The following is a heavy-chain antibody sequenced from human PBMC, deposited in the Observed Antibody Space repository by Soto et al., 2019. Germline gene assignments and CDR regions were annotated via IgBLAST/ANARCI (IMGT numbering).Heavy chain of an antibody. D-gene: IGHD2-2*01. Sequence: QVQLVQSGAEVKKPGSSVKVSCKASGGTFSSYAISWVRQAPGQGLEWMGGIIPISGTANYAQKFQGRITITADKATSTAYMELSSLRSEDTAVYYCARSQGSSTSLEIYYYYYYGMDVWGQGTRVTVSS. CDR1: GGTFSSYA. V-gene: IGHV1-69*06. CDR3: ARSQGSSTSLEIYYYYYYGMDV. J-gene: IGHJ6*02. CDR2: IIPISGTA.